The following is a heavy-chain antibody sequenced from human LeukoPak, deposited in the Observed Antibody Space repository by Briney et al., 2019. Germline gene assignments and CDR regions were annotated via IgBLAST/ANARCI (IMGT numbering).Heavy chain of an antibody. D-gene: IGHD3-16*01. V-gene: IGHV7-4-1*02. CDR1: GYTFTSYA. CDR2: INTNTGNA. Sequence: GASVKVSCKASGYTFTSYAINWVRQAPGQGLEWMGWINTNTGNAAYAQGLTGRSVFSLDTSVSTAYLEISSLKAEDTAVYYCARPMGRYYYYGMDVWGQGTTVIVS. J-gene: IGHJ6*02. CDR3: ARPMGRYYYYGMDV.